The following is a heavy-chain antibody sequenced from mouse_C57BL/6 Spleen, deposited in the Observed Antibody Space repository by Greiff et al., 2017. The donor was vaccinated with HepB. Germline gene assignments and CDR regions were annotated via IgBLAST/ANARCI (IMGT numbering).Heavy chain of an antibody. CDR3: AIGYYGSSYWYFDV. D-gene: IGHD1-1*01. Sequence: VQLQQSGAELVKPGASVKMSCKASGYTFTTYPIEWMKQNHGKSLEWIGNFHPYNDDTKYNEKFKGKATLTVEKSSSTVYLELIRLTSDDSAVYYCAIGYYGSSYWYFDVWGTGTTVTVSS. J-gene: IGHJ1*03. CDR1: GYTFTTYP. V-gene: IGHV1-47*01. CDR2: FHPYNDDT.